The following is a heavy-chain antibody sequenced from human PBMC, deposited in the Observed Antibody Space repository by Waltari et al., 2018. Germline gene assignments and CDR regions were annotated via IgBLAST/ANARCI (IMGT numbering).Heavy chain of an antibody. Sequence: QVQLVQSGAEVKKPGASVKVSCKASGYTFTSYGISWVRPAPGQGLEWMGWISAYNGNTNYEQKLQGRVTMTTDTSTSTAYMELRSLRSDDTAVYYCARVPGNQLLSPNWFDPWGQGTLVTVSS. V-gene: IGHV1-18*01. J-gene: IGHJ5*02. CDR2: ISAYNGNT. CDR1: GYTFTSYG. D-gene: IGHD2-2*01. CDR3: ARVPGNQLLSPNWFDP.